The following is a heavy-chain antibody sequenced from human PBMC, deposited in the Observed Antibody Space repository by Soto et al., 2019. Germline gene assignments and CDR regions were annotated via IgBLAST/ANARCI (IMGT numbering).Heavy chain of an antibody. D-gene: IGHD2-15*01. J-gene: IGHJ5*02. V-gene: IGHV4-31*03. CDR3: ASAPGGYCSGGSCRNNWFDP. Sequence: QVQLQESGPGLVKPSQTLSLTCTVSGGSISSGGYYWSWIRQHPGKSLEWIGYIYYSGSTYYNPSLKSRVTISVDTSKNQFSLKLSSVTAAATAVYYCASAPGGYCSGGSCRNNWFDPWGQGTLVTVSS. CDR1: GGSISSGGYY. CDR2: IYYSGST.